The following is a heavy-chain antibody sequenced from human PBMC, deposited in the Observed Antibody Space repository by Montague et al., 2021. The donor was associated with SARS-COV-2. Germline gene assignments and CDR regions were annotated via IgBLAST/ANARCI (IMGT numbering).Heavy chain of an antibody. D-gene: IGHD5-18*01. J-gene: IGHJ5*02. CDR1: GDSINSDTAF. CDR3: ARHDHTDFGNPNWFDP. V-gene: IGHV4-39*01. CDR2: MVYSGRN. Sequence: SVTLSLTCTVSGDSINSDTAFWGWVRQSPGKGLEWIGSMVYSGRNFYNGALRSRLTISVDTSKNQFSLELRAVTAADTGLYYCARHDHTDFGNPNWFDPWGQGTLVTVSS.